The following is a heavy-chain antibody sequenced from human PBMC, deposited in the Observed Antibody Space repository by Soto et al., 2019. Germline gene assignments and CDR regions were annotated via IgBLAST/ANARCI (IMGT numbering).Heavy chain of an antibody. Sequence: GGSLRLSCAASGFTFSSYGMHWVRQAPGKGLEWVAVISYDGSNKYYADSVKGRFTISRDNSKNTLYLQMNSLRAEDTAVYYCAKAAKTYSNYVGYYYYGMDVWGQGTTVTVSS. V-gene: IGHV3-30*18. CDR3: AKAAKTYSNYVGYYYYGMDV. CDR2: ISYDGSNK. CDR1: GFTFSSYG. J-gene: IGHJ6*02. D-gene: IGHD4-4*01.